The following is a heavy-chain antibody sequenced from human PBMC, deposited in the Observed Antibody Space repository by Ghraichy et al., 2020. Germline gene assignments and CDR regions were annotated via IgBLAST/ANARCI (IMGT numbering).Heavy chain of an antibody. J-gene: IGHJ3*02. V-gene: IGHV1-24*01. CDR2: FDPEDGET. CDR1: GYTLSELS. Sequence: ASVKVSCKVSGYTLSELSMHWVRQVPGKGLEWMGGFDPEDGETIYAQKFQGRVTMTEDTSTDTAYMELSSLRSEDTAVYYCATWVGYYDSSGNAFDIWGQGTMVTVSS. CDR3: ATWVGYYDSSGNAFDI. D-gene: IGHD3-22*01.